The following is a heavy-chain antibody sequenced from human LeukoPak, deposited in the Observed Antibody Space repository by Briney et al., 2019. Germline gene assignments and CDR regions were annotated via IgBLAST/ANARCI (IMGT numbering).Heavy chain of an antibody. J-gene: IGHJ6*03. Sequence: GGSLRLSCAASGFTVSSNYMSWVRQAPGKGLEWVSVIYSGGSTYYADSVKGRFTISRDNSKNTLYLQMNSLRAEDTAVYYCASTTLDRTYYHYYMDVWGKGTTVTVSS. CDR1: GFTVSSNY. CDR3: ASTTLDRTYYHYYMDV. D-gene: IGHD3/OR15-3a*01. V-gene: IGHV3-66*02. CDR2: IYSGGST.